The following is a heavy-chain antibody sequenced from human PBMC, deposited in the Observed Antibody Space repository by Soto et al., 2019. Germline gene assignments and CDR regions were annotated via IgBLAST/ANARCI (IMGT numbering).Heavy chain of an antibody. J-gene: IGHJ4*02. CDR3: AREDLVATHFDY. V-gene: IGHV4-61*01. Sequence: SETLSLTCTVSGDSIMRDSYYWSWIRQPPGKGLEWIGYIYYSGSTNYTPSLKSRVTISVDTSKNQFSLKLSSVTAAGTAVYYCAREDLVATHFDYWGQGTLVTVSS. D-gene: IGHD5-12*01. CDR2: IYYSGST. CDR1: GDSIMRDSYY.